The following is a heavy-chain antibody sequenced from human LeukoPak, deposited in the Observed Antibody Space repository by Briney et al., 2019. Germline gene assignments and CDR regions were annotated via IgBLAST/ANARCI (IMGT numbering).Heavy chain of an antibody. CDR3: ARHPRLRYFDWSSDWFDP. CDR2: IYYSGST. V-gene: IGHV4-59*08. Sequence: PSETLSLTCTVSGGSISSYYWSWIRQPPGKGLEWIGYIYYSGSTNYNPSLKSRVTISVDTSKNQFSLKLSSVTAADTAVYYCARHPRLRYFDWSSDWFDPWGQGTLVTVSS. CDR1: GGSISSYY. J-gene: IGHJ5*02. D-gene: IGHD3-9*01.